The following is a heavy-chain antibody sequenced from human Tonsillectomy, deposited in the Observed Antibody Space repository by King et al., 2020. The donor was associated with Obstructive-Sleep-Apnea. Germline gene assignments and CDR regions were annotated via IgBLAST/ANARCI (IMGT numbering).Heavy chain of an antibody. D-gene: IGHD2-15*01. CDR3: ARARDPPRYCNEGRCSGHFDS. V-gene: IGHV3-9*01. Sequence: VQLVESGGGLVQPGRSLRLSCAASGFSFEDFAMHWVRQALGKGLEWVSSITWNSDNKGYADSVKGRFTISRDNAKNSLFLQMNRLRAEDTAFYYCARARDPPRYCNEGRCSGHFDSWGQGTLVTVSS. J-gene: IGHJ4*02. CDR2: ITWNSDNK. CDR1: GFSFEDFA.